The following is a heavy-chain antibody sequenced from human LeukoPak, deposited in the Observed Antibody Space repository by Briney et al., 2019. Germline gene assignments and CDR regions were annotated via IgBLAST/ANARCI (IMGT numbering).Heavy chain of an antibody. V-gene: IGHV3-21*01. CDR1: GFTFSSYS. CDR3: ARDRSEDIVVVPAAIIGNWFDP. D-gene: IGHD2-2*01. Sequence: GGSLRLSCAASGFTFSSYSMNWVRQAPGKGLEWVSSISSSSSYIYYADSVKGRFTISRDNAKNSLYLQMNSLRAEDTAVYYCARDRSEDIVVVPAAIIGNWFDPWGQGTLVTVSS. J-gene: IGHJ5*02. CDR2: ISSSSSYI.